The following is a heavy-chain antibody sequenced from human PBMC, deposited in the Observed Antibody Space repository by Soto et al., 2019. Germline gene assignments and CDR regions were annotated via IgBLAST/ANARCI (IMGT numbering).Heavy chain of an antibody. CDR1: GGTFSSYT. J-gene: IGHJ4*02. CDR2: IIPILGIA. CDR3: ALQDIVVVVAPLDY. D-gene: IGHD2-15*01. V-gene: IGHV1-69*02. Sequence: QVQLVQSGAEVKKPGSSVKVSCKASGGTFSSYTISWVRQAPGQGLEWMGRIIPILGIANYAQKFQGRVTITAEKSTSRAYMELSSLRSEDTAVYYCALQDIVVVVAPLDYWGQGTLVTVSS.